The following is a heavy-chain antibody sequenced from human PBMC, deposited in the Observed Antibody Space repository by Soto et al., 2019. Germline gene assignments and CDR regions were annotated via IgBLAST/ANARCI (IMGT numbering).Heavy chain of an antibody. J-gene: IGHJ4*02. CDR1: GGTFSSYT. D-gene: IGHD2-2*01. CDR3: AREYCSSTGCYGNFDY. Sequence: QVQLVQSGAEVKKPGSSVKVSCKASGGTFSSYTISWVRQAPGQGLEWMGRIIPILGIANYAQKFQGRVTITEDKSTSTAYMELSSLRSEDTAVYSCAREYCSSTGCYGNFDYWGQGTLVTVSA. V-gene: IGHV1-69*08. CDR2: IIPILGIA.